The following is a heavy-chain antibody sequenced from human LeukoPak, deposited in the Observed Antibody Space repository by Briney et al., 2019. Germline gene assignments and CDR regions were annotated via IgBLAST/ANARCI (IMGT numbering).Heavy chain of an antibody. CDR1: GCSISSSSYY. D-gene: IGHD1-1*01. Sequence: TAETLSLTCTVSGCSISSSSYYWGWIRQPPGKGLEWIGSIYYSGSTYYNPSLKSRVTISVDTSKNQFSLKLSSVTATDTAVYYCARDNEAFDAFDIWGQGTMVTVSS. CDR2: IYYSGST. CDR3: ARDNEAFDAFDI. V-gene: IGHV4-39*07. J-gene: IGHJ3*02.